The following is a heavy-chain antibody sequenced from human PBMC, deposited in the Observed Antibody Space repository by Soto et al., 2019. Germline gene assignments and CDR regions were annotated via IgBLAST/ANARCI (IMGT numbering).Heavy chain of an antibody. CDR1: GYSFTSYW. V-gene: IGHV5-51*01. CDR3: ARWGGCSSTSCSSWDAYYYYMDV. J-gene: IGHJ6*03. D-gene: IGHD2-2*01. Sequence: GESLKISCKGSGYSFTSYWIGWVRQMPGKGLEWMGVIYPGDSDTRYRPSFQDQVTISAVKSISTAYLQWSSLKASDTAMYYCARWGGCSSTSCSSWDAYYYYMDVWGKGTTVTVSS. CDR2: IYPGDSDT.